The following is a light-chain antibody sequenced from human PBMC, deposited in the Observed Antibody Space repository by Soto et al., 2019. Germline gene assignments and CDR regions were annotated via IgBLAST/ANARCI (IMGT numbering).Light chain of an antibody. J-gene: IGKJ1*01. CDR1: QSVTSSD. V-gene: IGKV3-20*01. CDR3: QQYNTFWT. CDR2: GAS. Sequence: EVVLSQSPGTLSLSPGERATLSCRASQSVTSSDLAWYQQKPGQAPRLLISGASSRATGIPDRFSGSGSGPDFTLTISSLQPDDSATYYCQQYNTFWTFGQGTKV.